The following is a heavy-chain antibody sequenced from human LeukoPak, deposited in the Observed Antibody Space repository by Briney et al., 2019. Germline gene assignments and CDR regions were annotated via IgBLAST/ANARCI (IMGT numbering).Heavy chain of an antibody. V-gene: IGHV3-7*03. CDR1: GFTFSSHW. J-gene: IGHJ4*02. D-gene: IGHD1-14*01. CDR2: IKQDGSEK. CDR3: ARLTSPN. Sequence: GSLRLSCAASGFTFSSHWMSWVRQAPGKGLEWVANIKQDGSEKYYVDSVKGRFTISRDNAKNSLYLQMNSLRAEDTAVYYCARLTSPNWGQGTLVTVSS.